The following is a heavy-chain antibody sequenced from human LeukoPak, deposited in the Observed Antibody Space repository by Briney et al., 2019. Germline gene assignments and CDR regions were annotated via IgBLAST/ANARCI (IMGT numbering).Heavy chain of an antibody. CDR3: AKETAPTTVTTGIDY. CDR1: GFTFSSYG. V-gene: IGHV3-30*18. Sequence: GGSLRLSCAASGFTFSSYGMHWVRQAPGKGLEWVAVISYDGSNKYYADSVKGRFTISRDNSKNTLYLQMNSLRAEDTAVYYCAKETAPTTVTTGIDYWGQGTLVTASS. J-gene: IGHJ4*02. CDR2: ISYDGSNK. D-gene: IGHD4-17*01.